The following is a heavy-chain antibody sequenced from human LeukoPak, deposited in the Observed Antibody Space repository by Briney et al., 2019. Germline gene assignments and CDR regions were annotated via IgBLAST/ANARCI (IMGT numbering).Heavy chain of an antibody. CDR3: ARHRQGHSVTYDSFDI. Sequence: GGSLRLSCAASGFTFSSSAMSWVRQAPGKGLEWVSSISGSGSGGSTYYTDSVKGRFTISRDNAKNSLYLQMNSLRAEDTAVYYCARHRQGHSVTYDSFDIWGQGTMVTVSS. J-gene: IGHJ3*02. D-gene: IGHD4-17*01. CDR1: GFTFSSSA. V-gene: IGHV3-23*01. CDR2: ISGSGSGGST.